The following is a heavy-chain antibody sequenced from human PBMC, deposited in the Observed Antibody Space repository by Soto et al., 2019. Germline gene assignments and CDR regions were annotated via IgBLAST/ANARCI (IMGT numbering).Heavy chain of an antibody. CDR3: AREQYNWKL. CDR2: VCHTGNT. V-gene: IGHV4-59*02. Sequence: PSETLSLTCSVSGVSVTSYYWTWIRHSPGKGLEWIGYVCHTGNTYYNPSLKSRVTISLDTSKNQVSLRLRSVTAADTAVYYCAREQYNWKLWGQGTLVTVSS. CDR1: GVSVTSYY. J-gene: IGHJ4*02. D-gene: IGHD1-20*01.